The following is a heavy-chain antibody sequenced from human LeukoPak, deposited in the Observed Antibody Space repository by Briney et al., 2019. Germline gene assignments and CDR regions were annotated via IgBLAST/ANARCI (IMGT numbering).Heavy chain of an antibody. CDR3: ARQDVLRFLEWSPDAFDI. Sequence: PGGSLRLSCAASGFTVSSNYMNWVRQAPGKGLEWVSVIYSGGSTYYADSVKGRFTISRDNSKNTLYLQMNSLRAEDTAVYYCARQDVLRFLEWSPDAFDIWGQGTMVTVSS. V-gene: IGHV3-53*05. J-gene: IGHJ3*02. CDR2: IYSGGST. D-gene: IGHD3-3*01. CDR1: GFTVSSNY.